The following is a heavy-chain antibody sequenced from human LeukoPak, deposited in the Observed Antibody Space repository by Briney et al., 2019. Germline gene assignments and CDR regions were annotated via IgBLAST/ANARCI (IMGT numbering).Heavy chain of an antibody. J-gene: IGHJ4*02. CDR2: INWNGGST. D-gene: IGHD3-22*01. Sequence: AGGSLRLSCAASGFTFDDYGMSWVRQAPGKGLEWVSGINWNGGSTGYADSVKGRFTISRDNAKNSPYLQMNSLRAEDTALYYCARVRDWSMIVVPGFDYWGQGTLVTVSS. CDR1: GFTFDDYG. CDR3: ARVRDWSMIVVPGFDY. V-gene: IGHV3-20*04.